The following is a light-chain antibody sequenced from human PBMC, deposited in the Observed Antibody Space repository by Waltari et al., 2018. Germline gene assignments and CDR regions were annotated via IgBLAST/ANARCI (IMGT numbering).Light chain of an antibody. V-gene: IGKV4-1*01. Sequence: IVMTQSPDSLAVSLGERATINCKSSQSVLYSSNNKNYLAWYQQKPGQPPKLLISWASTRESGVPDRCSGSGSGTDFTLTISSLQAEDVAVYYCHQYYSTLRTFGQGTKVEIK. CDR2: WAS. CDR1: QSVLYSSNNKNY. CDR3: HQYYSTLRT. J-gene: IGKJ1*01.